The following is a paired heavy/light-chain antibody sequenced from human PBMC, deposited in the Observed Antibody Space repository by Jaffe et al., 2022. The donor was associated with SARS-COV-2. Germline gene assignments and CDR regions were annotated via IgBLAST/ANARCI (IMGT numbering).Light chain of an antibody. CDR1: QSLLDSDDGNTY. V-gene: IGKV2-40*01. Sequence: DIVMTQTPLSLPVTPGEPASISCRSSQSLLDSDDGNTYLDWYLQKPGQSPQLLIYTLSYRASGVPDRFSGSGSGTDFTLKISRVEAEDVGVYYCMQRIEFSTFGQGTRLEIK. CDR3: MQRIEFST. J-gene: IGKJ5*01. CDR2: TLS.
Heavy chain of an antibody. CDR3: AKTEPNFDWLFFMTRDGGAFDY. CDR1: GFTFSSYA. Sequence: EVQLVESGGGLVQPGGSLRLSCAASGFTFSSYAMSWVRQAPGKGLEWVSAISGSGGSTYYADSVKGRFTISRDNSKNTLYLQMNSLRAEDTAVYYCAKTEPNFDWLFFMTRDGGAFDYWGQGTLVTVSS. V-gene: IGHV3-23*04. D-gene: IGHD3-9*01. CDR2: ISGSGGST. J-gene: IGHJ4*02.